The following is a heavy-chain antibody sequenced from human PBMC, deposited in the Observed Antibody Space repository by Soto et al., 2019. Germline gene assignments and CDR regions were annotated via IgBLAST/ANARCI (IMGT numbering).Heavy chain of an antibody. J-gene: IGHJ6*03. CDR1: GGSFSGYY. CDR3: ARGRDIVATFSYYSYMDV. V-gene: IGHV4-34*01. D-gene: IGHD5-12*01. Sequence: SETLSLTCAVYGGSFSGYYWSWIRQPPGKGRGWIGEINHSGSTNYNPSLKSRVTISVDTSKNQFSLKLSSVTAPNTAVYYCARGRDIVATFSYYSYMDVWGKGTTVTVSS. CDR2: INHSGST.